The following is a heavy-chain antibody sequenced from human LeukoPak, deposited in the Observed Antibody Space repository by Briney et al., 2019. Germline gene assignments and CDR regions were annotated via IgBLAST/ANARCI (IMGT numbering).Heavy chain of an antibody. CDR3: AIGAVGFDY. Sequence: ASVKVSCKASGYTFTGYYMHWVRQAPGQGLEWMGWINPSFGGTNYAQDFQGRVTMTRDTSINTAYMELTSLRSEDTAVYYCAIGAVGFDYWGQGTLVTVSS. D-gene: IGHD2-2*01. J-gene: IGHJ4*02. CDR2: INPSFGGT. CDR1: GYTFTGYY. V-gene: IGHV1-2*02.